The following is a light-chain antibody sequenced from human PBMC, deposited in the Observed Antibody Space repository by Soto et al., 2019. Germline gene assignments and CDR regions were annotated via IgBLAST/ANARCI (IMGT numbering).Light chain of an antibody. CDR1: SSDVGSFNY. Sequence: LTQPASVSGSPGQSITISCTATSSDVGSFNYVFWYQTHPGKAPSLIIYEVTGRPSGVSNLFSGSKSGNTASLTISGLQAEDEADYYCVSYATSTTLYVFGSGTKVTVL. CDR3: VSYATSTTLYV. J-gene: IGLJ1*01. V-gene: IGLV2-14*01. CDR2: EVT.